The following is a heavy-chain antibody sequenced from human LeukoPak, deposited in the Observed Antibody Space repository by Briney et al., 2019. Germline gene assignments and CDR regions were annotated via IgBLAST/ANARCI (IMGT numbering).Heavy chain of an antibody. D-gene: IGHD5-18*01. CDR2: INHSGST. CDR3: AREGYSYGYRDY. V-gene: IGHV4-34*01. Sequence: PSETLSLTCAVYGGSFSGYYWSWIRQPPGKGLEWIGEINHSGSTNYNPSLKSRVTISVDTSKNQFSLKLSSVTAADTAVYYCAREGYSYGYRDYWGQGTLVTVSS. J-gene: IGHJ4*02. CDR1: GGSFSGYY.